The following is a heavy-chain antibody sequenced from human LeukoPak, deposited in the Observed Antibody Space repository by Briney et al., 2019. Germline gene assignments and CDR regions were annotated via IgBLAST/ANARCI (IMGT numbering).Heavy chain of an antibody. CDR2: MNPNSGNT. CDR1: GYTFTSYD. D-gene: IGHD3-22*01. Sequence: ASVKVSCKASGYTFTSYDINWVRQATGQGLEWMGWMNPNSGNTGYAQKFQGRVTMTRNTSISTAYMELSSLRSEDTAVYYCAAWEDSSGYLDYWGQGTLVTVSS. V-gene: IGHV1-8*01. CDR3: AAWEDSSGYLDY. J-gene: IGHJ4*02.